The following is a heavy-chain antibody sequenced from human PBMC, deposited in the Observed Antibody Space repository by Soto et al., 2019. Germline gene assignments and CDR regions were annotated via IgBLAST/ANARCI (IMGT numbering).Heavy chain of an antibody. CDR2: ISGSGGST. D-gene: IGHD5-18*01. CDR3: AKDRKDGPTAMVTWFDY. CDR1: GFTCSSYA. Sequence: GGSLILSYASAGFTCSSYAMSWVRQAPGKGLEWVSAISGSGGSTYYADSVKGRFTISRDNSKNTLYLQMNSLRAEDTAVYYCAKDRKDGPTAMVTWFDYWGQGTLVRVS. V-gene: IGHV3-23*01. J-gene: IGHJ4*02.